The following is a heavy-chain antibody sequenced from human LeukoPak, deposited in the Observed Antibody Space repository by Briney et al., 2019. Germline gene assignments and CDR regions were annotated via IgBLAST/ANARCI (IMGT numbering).Heavy chain of an antibody. CDR3: AKDPSTYYDYVWGSSEFDY. J-gene: IGHJ4*02. CDR2: ISWNSGST. D-gene: IGHD3-16*01. Sequence: PGRSLRLSCAASGFTFDDYAMHWVRQAPGKGLEWVSGISWNSGSTYYADSVKGRFTISRDNSKNTLYLQMNSLRAEDTAVYYCAKDPSTYYDYVWGSSEFDYWGQGTLVTVSS. CDR1: GFTFDDYA. V-gene: IGHV3-9*01.